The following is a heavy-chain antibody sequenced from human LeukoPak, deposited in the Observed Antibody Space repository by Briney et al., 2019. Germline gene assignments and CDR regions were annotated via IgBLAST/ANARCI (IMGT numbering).Heavy chain of an antibody. CDR2: ISHDGSYK. CDR1: GFTFSSYG. Sequence: GGSLRLSCAASGFTFSSYGMHWVRQAPGKGLEWVAVISHDGSYKYYADSVKGRFTFSRDNSKNTLYLQMNSLRAEDTAVYYCAKDGRLGSSTSSDWFDPWGQGTLVTVSS. J-gene: IGHJ5*02. V-gene: IGHV3-30*18. D-gene: IGHD2-2*01. CDR3: AKDGRLGSSTSSDWFDP.